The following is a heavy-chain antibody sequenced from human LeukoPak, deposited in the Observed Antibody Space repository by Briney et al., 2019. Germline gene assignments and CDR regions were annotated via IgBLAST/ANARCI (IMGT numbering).Heavy chain of an antibody. CDR1: GGSFSGYY. D-gene: IGHD3-3*01. CDR3: ARSRVFAARGYFQR. CDR2: INHSGST. V-gene: IGHV4-34*01. Sequence: SETLSLTCAVYGGSFSGYYWSWIRQPPGKGLEWIGEINHSGSTNYNPSLKSRVTISVDTSKNQFSLKLSSVTAADTAVYYCARSRVFAARGYFQRWGQGTLVTVSS. J-gene: IGHJ1*01.